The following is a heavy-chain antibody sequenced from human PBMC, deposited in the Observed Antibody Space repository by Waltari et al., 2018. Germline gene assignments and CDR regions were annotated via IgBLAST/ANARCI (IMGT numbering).Heavy chain of an antibody. CDR1: ENALTESS. Sequence: QVQAVQSGAEVKKPGASVKVSCKVAENALTESSMHWVRQAPGKGLEWMGHFDPEDRTTVYAQKFQGRFTMTEDTSGDTAYMELNSLTSDDTAVYYCATDLLYGGNAVWGQGTLVTVSS. V-gene: IGHV1-24*01. CDR2: FDPEDRTT. CDR3: ATDLLYGGNAV. J-gene: IGHJ4*02. D-gene: IGHD2-15*01.